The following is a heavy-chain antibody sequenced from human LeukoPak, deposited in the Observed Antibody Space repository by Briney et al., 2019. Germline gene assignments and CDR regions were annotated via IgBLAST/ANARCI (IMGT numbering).Heavy chain of an antibody. CDR1: GGSISNSDYY. V-gene: IGHV4-39*07. CDR3: ARETAMAYYYYGMDV. Sequence: PSETLSLTCTVSGGSISNSDYYWDWIRQPPGKGLEWIGSINYRGSTYYNPSLESRVTISVDTSKNQFSLKLSSVTAADTAVYYCARETAMAYYYYGMDVWGQGTTVTVSS. J-gene: IGHJ6*02. D-gene: IGHD5-18*01. CDR2: INYRGST.